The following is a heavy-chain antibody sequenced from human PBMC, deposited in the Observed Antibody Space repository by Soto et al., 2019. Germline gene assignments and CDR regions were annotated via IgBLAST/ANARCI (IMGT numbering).Heavy chain of an antibody. CDR1: GYTFTSYA. Sequence: QVQLVQSGAEEKKPGASVKVSCKASGYTFTSYAMHWMRQAPGQRLEWMGWINAGNGNTKYSQKFQGRVTITRDTSASTAYMELSSLRSEDTDVYYCARGGGWYVWFDPWGQGTLVTVSS. CDR2: INAGNGNT. V-gene: IGHV1-3*05. D-gene: IGHD6-19*01. CDR3: ARGGGWYVWFDP. J-gene: IGHJ5*02.